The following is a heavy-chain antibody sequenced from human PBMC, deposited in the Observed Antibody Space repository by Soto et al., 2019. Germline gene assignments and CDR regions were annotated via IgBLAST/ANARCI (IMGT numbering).Heavy chain of an antibody. CDR3: ARERNYDSSGHSYYYGMAV. V-gene: IGHV4-31*03. CDR1: GGSISSGGYY. CDR2: IYYSGST. J-gene: IGHJ6*02. Sequence: QVQLQESGPGLVKPSQTLSFTCTVSGGSISSGGYYWSWIRQHPGKGLEWIGYIYYSGSTYYNPSLKSRVTISVDTSKNQFSLKLSSVTAADTAVYCCARERNYDSSGHSYYYGMAVWGLGSSVTVSS. D-gene: IGHD3-22*01.